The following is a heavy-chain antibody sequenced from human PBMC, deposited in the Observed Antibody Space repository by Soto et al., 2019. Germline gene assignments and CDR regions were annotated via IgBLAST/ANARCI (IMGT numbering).Heavy chain of an antibody. CDR2: IHHRGNT. V-gene: IGHV4-34*01. Sequence: QVQLQQWGAGLLKPSETLSLTCAVYGGSFGDFHWSWIRQPPGKGLEWIGEIHHRGNTNYNPSLRSRVTMSVDTSQNQFSLKMTSVTAADTAVYYCARTHYSMDVWDKGTTVTVSS. CDR3: ARTHYSMDV. J-gene: IGHJ6*03. CDR1: GGSFGDFH.